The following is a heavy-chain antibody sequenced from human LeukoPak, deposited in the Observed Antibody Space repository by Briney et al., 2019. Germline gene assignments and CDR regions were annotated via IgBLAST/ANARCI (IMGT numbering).Heavy chain of an antibody. D-gene: IGHD2-15*01. Sequence: GASVKVSCNASGYAFTGYYMHWVRQGPGQGLEWMGWINPNSGGTNSAQKFQGRVSMTRDTSISTAYMELSRLRFDDTAVYYCARTVRGYCSGGSCPSHYYYYYYMDVWGKGTTVTVTS. CDR1: GYAFTGYY. J-gene: IGHJ6*03. CDR2: INPNSGGT. CDR3: ARTVRGYCSGGSCPSHYYYYYYMDV. V-gene: IGHV1-2*02.